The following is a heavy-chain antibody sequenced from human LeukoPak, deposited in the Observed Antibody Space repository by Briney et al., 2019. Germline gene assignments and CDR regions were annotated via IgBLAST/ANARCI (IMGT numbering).Heavy chain of an antibody. Sequence: SETLSLTCTVSGGSISSYYWSWLRQPPGKGLEGIGYIYYSGSTNYNPSLKSRVTISVDTSKNQFSLKLSSVTAADTAVYYCARSKLLWFGEFSGMDVWGQGTTVTVSS. J-gene: IGHJ6*02. CDR2: IYYSGST. CDR3: ARSKLLWFGEFSGMDV. D-gene: IGHD3-10*01. CDR1: GGSISSYY. V-gene: IGHV4-59*08.